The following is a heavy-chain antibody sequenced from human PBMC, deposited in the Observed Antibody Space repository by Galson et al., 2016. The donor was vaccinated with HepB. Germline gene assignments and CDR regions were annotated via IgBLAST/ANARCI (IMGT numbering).Heavy chain of an antibody. V-gene: IGHV3-9*01. CDR3: AKDMISSGTYYGFDY. CDR1: GFTFDDYA. J-gene: IGHJ4*02. Sequence: SLRLSCAASGFTFDDYAMHWVRQVPGKGLEWVSGISWNSRGIGYVDSVKGRFTISRDNAKNSIFLQMNSLRAEDTALYYCAKDMISSGTYYGFDYWGQGTLVTVS. D-gene: IGHD1-26*01. CDR2: ISWNSRGI.